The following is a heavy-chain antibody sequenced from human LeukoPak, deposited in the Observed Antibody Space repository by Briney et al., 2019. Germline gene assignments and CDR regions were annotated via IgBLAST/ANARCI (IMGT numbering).Heavy chain of an antibody. Sequence: SETLSLTCTVSGYSISSGYFWGWIRQPPGKGLEWIGTIYHSGSTYYNASLESRVTISVDTSKNQFSLKLSSVTAADTAVYYCARDFRIAALDYWGQGTLVTVSS. J-gene: IGHJ4*02. CDR3: ARDFRIAALDY. V-gene: IGHV4-38-2*02. D-gene: IGHD6-13*01. CDR2: IYHSGST. CDR1: GYSISSGYF.